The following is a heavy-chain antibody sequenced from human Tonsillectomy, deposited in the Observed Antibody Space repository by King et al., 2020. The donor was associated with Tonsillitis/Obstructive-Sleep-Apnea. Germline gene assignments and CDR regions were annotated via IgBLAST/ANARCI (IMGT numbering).Heavy chain of an antibody. V-gene: IGHV3-30*04. D-gene: IGHD3-3*01. CDR1: GFTFSSYA. Sequence: VQLVESGGGVVQPGRSLRLSCAASGFTFSSYAMHWVRQAPGKGLEWVTVISYDGSNKYYADFGKGRFTISRDNSKNTLYLQMNSLRADDTAVYYCARDMGAGSLRFLNRLHINYWGQGTLVTVSS. CDR3: ARDMGAGSLRFLNRLHINY. J-gene: IGHJ4*02. CDR2: ISYDGSNK.